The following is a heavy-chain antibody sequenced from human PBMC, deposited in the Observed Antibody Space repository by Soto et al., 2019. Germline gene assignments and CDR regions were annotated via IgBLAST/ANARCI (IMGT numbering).Heavy chain of an antibody. Sequence: QVQLQESGPGLVKPSGTLTLTCAVSGDSISSSYWWSWVRQSPGRGLEWIGEIYHIGITNYNPSLKRRVSISVDKSKNQFSLKLTYVTGADTAVYYCARDRGKATFYYIGMDVWGQGTTVTVSS. CDR1: GDSISSSYW. V-gene: IGHV4-4*02. J-gene: IGHJ6*02. CDR3: ARDRGKATFYYIGMDV. CDR2: IYHIGIT.